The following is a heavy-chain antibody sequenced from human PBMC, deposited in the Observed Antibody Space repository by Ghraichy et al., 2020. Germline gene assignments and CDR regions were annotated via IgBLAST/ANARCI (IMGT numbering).Heavy chain of an antibody. J-gene: IGHJ6*02. CDR3: ARVRAPYYYYGMDV. CDR2: ISYDGSNK. CDR1: GFTFSSYA. Sequence: GGSLRLSCAASGFTFSSYAMHWVRQAPGKGLEWVAVISYDGSNKYYADSVKGRFTISRDNSKNTLYLQMNSLRAEDTAVYYCARVRAPYYYYGMDVGGQGTTVTFSS. V-gene: IGHV3-30*04.